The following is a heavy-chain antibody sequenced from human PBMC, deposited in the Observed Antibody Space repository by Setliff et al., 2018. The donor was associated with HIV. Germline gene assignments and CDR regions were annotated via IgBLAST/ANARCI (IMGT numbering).Heavy chain of an antibody. Sequence: SETLSLTCAVSGGSFSGYYWSWVRQPPGKGLEWIGEINQGGGINYNPSLKSRVTISIVTFKSQFSMKFYSVTAADPAVYYCATASCYDLFMGACDIWGQGTMVTVSS. CDR1: GGSFSGYY. CDR3: ATASCYDLFMGACDI. CDR2: INQGGGI. J-gene: IGHJ3*02. D-gene: IGHD3-3*01. V-gene: IGHV4-34*01.